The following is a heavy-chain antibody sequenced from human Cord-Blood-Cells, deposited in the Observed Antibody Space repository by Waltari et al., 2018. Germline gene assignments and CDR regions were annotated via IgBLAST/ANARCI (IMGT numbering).Heavy chain of an antibody. D-gene: IGHD3-22*01. V-gene: IGHV3-23*01. Sequence: EVQLLESGGGLVQPGGSLRLYCAASGFTFSSYAMSWGRQAPGKGVEGVSAISGSGGSTYYADSVKGRFTISRDNPKNTLYLQMNSLRAEDTAVYYCANLGMIDGAFDIWGQGTMVTVSS. CDR3: ANLGMIDGAFDI. CDR1: GFTFSSYA. CDR2: ISGSGGST. J-gene: IGHJ3*02.